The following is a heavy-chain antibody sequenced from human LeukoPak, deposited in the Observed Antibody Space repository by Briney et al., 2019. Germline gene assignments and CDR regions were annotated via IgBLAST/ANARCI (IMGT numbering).Heavy chain of an antibody. Sequence: GGSLRLSCAASGFTFIRYDMTGVRQAPGKGLEWVSGIGGGGATTFSADSVKGRFTISRDNSKNTLYLEMDYLRAEDTAVYYCARGRRTATKPFYYYMDVWGKGTTVTVSS. V-gene: IGHV3-23*01. CDR3: ARGRRTATKPFYYYMDV. CDR2: IGGGGATT. D-gene: IGHD1-14*01. CDR1: GFTFIRYD. J-gene: IGHJ6*03.